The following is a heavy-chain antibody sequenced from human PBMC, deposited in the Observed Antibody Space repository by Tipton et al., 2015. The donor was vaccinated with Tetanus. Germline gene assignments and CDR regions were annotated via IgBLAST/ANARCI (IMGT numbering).Heavy chain of an antibody. CDR3: ASDLEMATFDY. V-gene: IGHV3-7*01. CDR1: GFTFSSYW. Sequence: SLRLSCAASGFTFSSYWMSWVRQAPGKGLEWVANIKQDGSEKYYVDSVKGRFTISRDNAKNSLYLQMNSLRAEDTAVYYCASDLEMATFDYWGQGTLVTVSS. D-gene: IGHD5-24*01. J-gene: IGHJ4*02. CDR2: IKQDGSEK.